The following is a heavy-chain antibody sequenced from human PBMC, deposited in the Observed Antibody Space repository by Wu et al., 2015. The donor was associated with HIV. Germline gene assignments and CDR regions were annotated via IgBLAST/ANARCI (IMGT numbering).Heavy chain of an antibody. CDR3: AREADYVWGSYRYSYFDY. V-gene: IGHV4-34*02. Sequence: QVQLQQWGAGLLKPSETLSLTCAVYGGSFSGYFWSWIRQSPGKGLEWIGEINHSGSTNYIPSLKSRVTISVDTSKKQFSLKLSFVTAADTAVYYCAREADYVWGSYRYSYFDYWGQGTLVTVSS. D-gene: IGHD3-16*02. CDR1: GGSFSGYF. CDR2: INHSGST. J-gene: IGHJ4*02.